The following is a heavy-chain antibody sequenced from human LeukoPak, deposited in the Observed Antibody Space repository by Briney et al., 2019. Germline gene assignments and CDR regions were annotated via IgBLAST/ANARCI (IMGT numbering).Heavy chain of an antibody. CDR1: GGSISSYY. CDR3: ARAVASYYYYMDV. V-gene: IGHV4-59*01. CDR2: IYYSGST. Sequence: SETLSLTCTVSGGSISSYYWSWIRQPPGKGLEWIGYIYYSGSTNYNPSLKSRVTISVDTSKNQFSLKLSSVTAADTAVYYCARAVASYYYYMDVWGKGTTVTVSS. J-gene: IGHJ6*03.